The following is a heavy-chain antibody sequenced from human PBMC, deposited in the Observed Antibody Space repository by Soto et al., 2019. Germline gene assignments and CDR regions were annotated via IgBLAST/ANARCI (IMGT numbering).Heavy chain of an antibody. Sequence: ASVKVSCKASGYTFTSYGISWVRQAPGQGLEWMGWISAYNGNTNYAQKLQGRVTMTTDTSTSTAYMELRSLRSDDTAVYYCAREGLYCSSTSRWPYYYYMDVWGKGTTVTVSS. D-gene: IGHD2-2*01. CDR2: ISAYNGNT. J-gene: IGHJ6*03. CDR3: AREGLYCSSTSRWPYYYYMDV. CDR1: GYTFTSYG. V-gene: IGHV1-18*01.